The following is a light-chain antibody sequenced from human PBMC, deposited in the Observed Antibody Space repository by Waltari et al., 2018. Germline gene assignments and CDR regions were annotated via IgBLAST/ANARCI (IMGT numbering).Light chain of an antibody. J-gene: IGKJ1*01. CDR3: QQCYTTPWT. CDR2: AAS. V-gene: IGKV1-39*01. CDR1: QTISIY. Sequence: DIQVTQSPSSLSASVGDRVTITCRASQTISIYLNWYRQKPGKAPKVLIYAASNLQGGVPSRFSGSGSGTDFTLTISSLQPEDFATYYCQQCYTTPWTFGQGTKVEIK.